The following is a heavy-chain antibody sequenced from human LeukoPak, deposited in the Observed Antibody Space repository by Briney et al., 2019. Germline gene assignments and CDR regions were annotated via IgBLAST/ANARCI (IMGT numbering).Heavy chain of an antibody. V-gene: IGHV3-48*02. Sequence: GGSLRLSCAASGFTFSNAWMNWVRQAPGKGLEWISYISISSNAIYYADSVEGRFTISRDNAKNSLYLQMNSLRDEDTAVYYCARGEAALASHLDFWGQGTLVTVSS. CDR1: GFTFSNAW. D-gene: IGHD5-12*01. CDR2: ISISSNAI. CDR3: ARGEAALASHLDF. J-gene: IGHJ4*02.